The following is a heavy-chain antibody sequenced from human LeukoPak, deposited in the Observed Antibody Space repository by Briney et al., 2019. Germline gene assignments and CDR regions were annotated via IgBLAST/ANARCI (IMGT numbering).Heavy chain of an antibody. J-gene: IGHJ6*02. V-gene: IGHV5-51*01. CDR3: ATYDFWSGTKNYYYYGMDV. CDR2: IYPGDSDT. Sequence: GESLKISCKGSGYSFTSYWIGWVRRMPGKGLKWMGIIYPGDSDTRYSPSFQGQVTISADKSISTAYLQWSSLKASDTAMYYCATYDFWSGTKNYYYYGMDVWGQGTTVTVSS. CDR1: GYSFTSYW. D-gene: IGHD3-3*01.